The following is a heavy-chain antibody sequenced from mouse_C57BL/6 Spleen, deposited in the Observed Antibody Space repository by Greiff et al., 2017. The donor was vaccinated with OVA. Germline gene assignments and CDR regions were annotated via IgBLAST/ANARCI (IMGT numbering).Heavy chain of an antibody. CDR1: GYTFTDYN. Sequence: EVKLMESGPELVKPGASVKIPCKASGYTFTDYNMDWVKQSHGKSLEWIGDINPNNGGTIYNQKFKGKATLTVDKSSSTAYMELRSLTSEDTAVYYCARWGTAQAYYAMDYWGQGTSVTVSS. V-gene: IGHV1-18*01. D-gene: IGHD3-2*02. CDR2: INPNNGGT. CDR3: ARWGTAQAYYAMDY. J-gene: IGHJ4*01.